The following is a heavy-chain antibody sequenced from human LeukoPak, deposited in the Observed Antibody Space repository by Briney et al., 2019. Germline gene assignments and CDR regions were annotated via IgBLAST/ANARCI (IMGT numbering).Heavy chain of an antibody. J-gene: IGHJ4*02. Sequence: GASVKVSCKASGYTFTGYYIHWVRQAPGQGLEWMGWINPNSGGTHYAQKFQGRVTMTRDTSITTVYMELSRLRSDDTAVYYCAKWGTYYYDSSGDLGLDYWGQGTLVTVSS. CDR1: GYTFTGYY. CDR2: INPNSGGT. V-gene: IGHV1-2*02. D-gene: IGHD3-22*01. CDR3: AKWGTYYYDSSGDLGLDY.